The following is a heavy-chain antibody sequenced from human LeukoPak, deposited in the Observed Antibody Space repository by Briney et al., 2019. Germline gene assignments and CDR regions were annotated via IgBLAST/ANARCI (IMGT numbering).Heavy chain of an antibody. CDR3: ARAGVAVAGTYYYYYMDV. D-gene: IGHD6-19*01. V-gene: IGHV1-2*02. CDR1: GYTFTANY. J-gene: IGHJ6*03. Sequence: ASVKVSCKASGYTFTANYMHWVRQAPGQGLEWMGWINPNSGGTNYAQKFQGRVTMTRDTSISTAYMELSRLRSDDTAVYYCARAGVAVAGTYYYYYMDVWGKGTTVTVSS. CDR2: INPNSGGT.